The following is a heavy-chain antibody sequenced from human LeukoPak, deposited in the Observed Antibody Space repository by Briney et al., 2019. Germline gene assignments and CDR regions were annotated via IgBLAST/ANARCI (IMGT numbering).Heavy chain of an antibody. CDR2: ISTSSSTI. CDR3: ARVRYSSSPDFDY. Sequence: PGGSLRLSCAASGFTFSSYEMNWVRQAPGKGLEWVSYISTSSSTIYYADSVKGRFTTSRDNAKNSLYLQMNSLRAEDTAVYYCARVRYSSSPDFDYWGQGTLVTVSS. CDR1: GFTFSSYE. V-gene: IGHV3-48*03. J-gene: IGHJ4*02. D-gene: IGHD6-6*01.